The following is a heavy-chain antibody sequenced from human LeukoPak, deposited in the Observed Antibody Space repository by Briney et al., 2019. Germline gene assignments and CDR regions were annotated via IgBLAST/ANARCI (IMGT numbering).Heavy chain of an antibody. V-gene: IGHV4-59*01. CDR3: AVGEDRFGESMGHWFDP. D-gene: IGHD3-10*01. CDR1: GGSISSYY. J-gene: IGHJ5*02. CDR2: IYYSGST. Sequence: PSETLSLTCTVSGGSISSYYWSWIRQPPGKGLEWIGYIYYSGSTNYNPSLKSRVTISVDTSKNQFSLKLSSVTAADTAVYYCAVGEDRFGESMGHWFDPWGQGTLVTVSS.